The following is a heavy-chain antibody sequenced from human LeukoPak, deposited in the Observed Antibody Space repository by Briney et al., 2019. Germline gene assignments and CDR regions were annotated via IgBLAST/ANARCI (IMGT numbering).Heavy chain of an antibody. CDR2: IYTSGST. CDR1: GGSISSYY. J-gene: IGHJ6*03. CDR3: ARHARNYYHYMDV. V-gene: IGHV4-4*09. Sequence: SETLSLTCTVSGGSISSYYWSWIRQPPGKGLEWIGYIYTSGSTNYNPSLKSRVTISVDTSKNQFSLKLSSVTAADTAVYYCARHARNYYHYMDVWGKGTTVTVSS.